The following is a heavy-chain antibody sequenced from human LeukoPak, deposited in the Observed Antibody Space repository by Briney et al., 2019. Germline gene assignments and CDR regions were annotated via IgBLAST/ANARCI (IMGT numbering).Heavy chain of an antibody. D-gene: IGHD2-15*01. J-gene: IGHJ3*02. Sequence: GGSLRLSCAASGFTFRRYAMSWVRQAPGKGLEWVSGISGTGGGTYYADSVKGRFTISRDNSKNTLYLQMSSLRAEDTAVYYCVKELACSGGSCYVGGYTDAFDIWGQGTMVTVSS. CDR1: GFTFRRYA. CDR3: VKELACSGGSCYVGGYTDAFDI. V-gene: IGHV3-23*01. CDR2: ISGTGGGT.